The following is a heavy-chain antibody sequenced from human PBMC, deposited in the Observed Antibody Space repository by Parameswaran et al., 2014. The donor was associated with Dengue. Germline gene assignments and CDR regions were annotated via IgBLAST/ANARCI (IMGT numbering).Heavy chain of an antibody. CDR2: ISGSGGST. D-gene: IGHD3-22*01. V-gene: IGHV3-23*01. J-gene: IGHJ4*02. CDR3: AKGKPNYDSSGYYYVYFDY. Sequence: VRQMPGKGLEWVSAISGSGGSTYYADSVKGRFTISRDNSKNTLYLQMNSLRAEDTAVYYCAKGKPNYDSSGYYYVYFDYWGQGTLVTVSS.